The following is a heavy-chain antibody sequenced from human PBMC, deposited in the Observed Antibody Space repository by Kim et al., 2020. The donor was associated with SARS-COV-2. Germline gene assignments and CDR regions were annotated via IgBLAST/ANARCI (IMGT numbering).Heavy chain of an antibody. CDR2: INPSGGST. CDR3: ARTLGSSSWSANYFDY. J-gene: IGHJ4*02. Sequence: ASVKVSCKASGYTFTIYYMHWVRQAPGQGLEWMGIINPSGGSTSYAQKFQGRVTMTRDTSTSTVYMELSSLRSEDTAVYYCARTLGSSSWSANYFDYWGQGTLVTVSS. D-gene: IGHD6-13*01. CDR1: GYTFTIYY. V-gene: IGHV1-46*01.